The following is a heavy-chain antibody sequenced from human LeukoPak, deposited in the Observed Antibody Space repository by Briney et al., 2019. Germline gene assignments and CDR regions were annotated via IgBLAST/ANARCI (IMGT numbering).Heavy chain of an antibody. Sequence: ASVKVSCKASGYTFTGYYMHWVRQAPGQGLEWMGWINPDSGGTNYAQKFQGRVTMTRDTSISTAYMELSRLRSEDTAVYYCAREYSGSYLDAFDIWGQGTMVTVSS. J-gene: IGHJ3*02. CDR1: GYTFTGYY. D-gene: IGHD1-26*01. CDR3: AREYSGSYLDAFDI. V-gene: IGHV1-2*02. CDR2: INPDSGGT.